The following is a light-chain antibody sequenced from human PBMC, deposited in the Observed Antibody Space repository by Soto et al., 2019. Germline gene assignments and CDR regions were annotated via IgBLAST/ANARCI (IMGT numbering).Light chain of an antibody. CDR2: DVT. CDR1: SNDVGGYDY. CDR3: CSYAGSYIFYV. Sequence: QSVLTQPRSVSGSPGQSVTISCTGSSNDVGGYDYVSWYQQLPGKAPELMIYDVTKRPSGVPDRFSGSRSGNTASPTISGLQAEDEADYYCCSYAGSYIFYVFGTGTKVTVL. V-gene: IGLV2-11*01. J-gene: IGLJ1*01.